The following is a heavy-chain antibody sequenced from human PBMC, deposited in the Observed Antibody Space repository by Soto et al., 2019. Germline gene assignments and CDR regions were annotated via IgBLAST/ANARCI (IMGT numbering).Heavy chain of an antibody. CDR2: IYPGDSDT. Sequence: GESLKISCKGSEYSFTNYWIVWVRQMPGKGLEWMGIIYPGDSDTRYSPSFQGQVTISADKSINTAYLQWSSLKASDTAMYYCARQILDEYSYNYVIDYWGQGTLVTVSS. D-gene: IGHD5-18*01. V-gene: IGHV5-51*01. J-gene: IGHJ4*02. CDR1: EYSFTNYW. CDR3: ARQILDEYSYNYVIDY.